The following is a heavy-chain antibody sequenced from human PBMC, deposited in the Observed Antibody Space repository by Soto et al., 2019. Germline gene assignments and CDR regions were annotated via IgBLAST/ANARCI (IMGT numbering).Heavy chain of an antibody. CDR3: ARLQDGYKIDY. Sequence: SETLSLTCTVSGGSISSYYWSWIRQPPGKGLEWIGYIYYSGSTNYNPSLKSRVTISVDTSKNQFSLKLSSVTAADTAVYYCARLQDGYKIDYWGQGTLVTVSS. V-gene: IGHV4-59*08. CDR2: IYYSGST. CDR1: GGSISSYY. J-gene: IGHJ4*02. D-gene: IGHD5-12*01.